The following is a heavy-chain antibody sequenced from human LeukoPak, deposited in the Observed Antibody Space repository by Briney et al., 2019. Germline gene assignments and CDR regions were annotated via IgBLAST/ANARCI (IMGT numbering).Heavy chain of an antibody. J-gene: IGHJ6*04. CDR3: AKDISVDTAMVIGMDV. V-gene: IGHV3-30*18. D-gene: IGHD5-18*01. Sequence: GGPLRPSCAASGFTFSSYGMHGVRQAPGKGLEWVAVISYDGSNKYYADSVKGRFTISRDNSKNTLYLQMNSLRAEDTAVYYCAKDISVDTAMVIGMDVWGKGTTVTVSS. CDR1: GFTFSSYG. CDR2: ISYDGSNK.